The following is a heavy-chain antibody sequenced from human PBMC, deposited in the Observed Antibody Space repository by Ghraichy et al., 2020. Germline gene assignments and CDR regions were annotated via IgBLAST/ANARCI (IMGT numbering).Heavy chain of an antibody. CDR3: AKDGTTDIVVVVAAPEYFQH. CDR2: ISGSGGST. D-gene: IGHD2-15*01. CDR1: GFTFSSYA. V-gene: IGHV3-23*01. J-gene: IGHJ1*01. Sequence: GGSLRLSCAASGFTFSSYAMSWVRQAPGKGLEWVSAISGSGGSTYYADSVKGRFTISRDNSKNTLYLQMNSLRAEDTAVYYCAKDGTTDIVVVVAAPEYFQHWGQGTLVTVSS.